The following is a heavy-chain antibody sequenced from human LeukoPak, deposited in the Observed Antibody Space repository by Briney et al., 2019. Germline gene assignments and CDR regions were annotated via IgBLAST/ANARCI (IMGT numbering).Heavy chain of an antibody. CDR3: ARGHSAPDY. V-gene: IGHV3-48*03. Sequence: GGSLRHSCAPSGFTFSSYEMNWVRQAPGKGLEWISYISSSGSTIYYADSVKGRFTISRDNAKNSLYLQMNSLRAEDAAVYYCARGHSAPDYWGQGTLVTVSA. CDR2: ISSSGSTI. J-gene: IGHJ4*02. D-gene: IGHD3-10*01. CDR1: GFTFSSYE.